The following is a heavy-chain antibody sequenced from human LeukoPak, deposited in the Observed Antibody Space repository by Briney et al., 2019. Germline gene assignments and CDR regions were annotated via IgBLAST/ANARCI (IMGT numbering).Heavy chain of an antibody. CDR3: ATAPKAPEYSSSSGYYYYYYMDV. CDR1: GYTLTELS. Sequence: ASVKVSCKVSGYTLTELSMHWVRQAPGKGLEWMGGFDPEDGETIYAQKFQGRVTMTEDTSTDTAYMELSSLRSEDTAVYYCATAPKAPEYSSSSGYYYYYYMDVWGKGTTVTVSS. CDR2: FDPEDGET. J-gene: IGHJ6*03. V-gene: IGHV1-24*01. D-gene: IGHD6-6*01.